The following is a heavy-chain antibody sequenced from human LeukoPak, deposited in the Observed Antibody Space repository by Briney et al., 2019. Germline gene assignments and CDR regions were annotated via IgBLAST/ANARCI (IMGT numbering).Heavy chain of an antibody. D-gene: IGHD3-9*01. J-gene: IGHJ4*02. CDR2: ISSSGSTI. CDR3: ARDTDSDTLTGYYSTPVFDY. CDR1: GFTFSSYS. V-gene: IGHV3-48*01. Sequence: GGSLRLSCAASGFTFSSYSMNWVRQAPGKGLEWVSYISSSGSTIYYADSVKGRFTISRDNAKNSLYLQMNSLRAEDTAVYYCARDTDSDTLTGYYSTPVFDYWGQGTLVTVSS.